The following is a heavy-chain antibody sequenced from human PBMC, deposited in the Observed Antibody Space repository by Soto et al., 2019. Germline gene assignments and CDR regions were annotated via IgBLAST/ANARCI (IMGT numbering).Heavy chain of an antibody. CDR1: GISLSTTGVG. V-gene: IGHV2-5*02. CDR3: QHTHYGGFIPNPFDY. Sequence: SGPTLVNPTQTLTLTCTVSGISLSTTGVGVAWIRQPPGKALEWLAVIYWADDKEYSPSLKNRLTITKDTSKNQVVLMMTNMEGVKTATFYCQHTHYGGFIPNPFDYGGREP. J-gene: IGHJ4*02. D-gene: IGHD3-16*02. CDR2: IYWADDK.